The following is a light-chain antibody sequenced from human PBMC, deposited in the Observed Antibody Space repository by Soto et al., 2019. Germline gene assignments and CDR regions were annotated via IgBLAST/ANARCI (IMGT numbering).Light chain of an antibody. CDR2: KVF. J-gene: IGKJ4*01. CDR1: QSLGYSDGITY. V-gene: IGKV2-30*01. Sequence: DVGMTQSPLSLPVTLGQPASISCRSSQSLGYSDGITYLNWFQQRPGQSPRRLIYKVFNRDSGVPDRFSGSGSGTDFTLKISRVEADDVGTYYCMQATHWPLTFGGGPKVEIK. CDR3: MQATHWPLT.